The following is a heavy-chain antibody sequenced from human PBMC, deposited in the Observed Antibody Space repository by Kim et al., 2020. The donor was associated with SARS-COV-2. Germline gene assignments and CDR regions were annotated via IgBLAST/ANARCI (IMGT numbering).Heavy chain of an antibody. CDR2: KT. CDR3: ARDMNPTVYDY. J-gene: IGHJ4*02. Sequence: KTKYSPKSPGGVTITRDTSANTAYMDLRSLTFEDTAIYYCARDMNPTVYDYWGQGTLVTVSS. D-gene: IGHD4-4*01. V-gene: IGHV1-3*01.